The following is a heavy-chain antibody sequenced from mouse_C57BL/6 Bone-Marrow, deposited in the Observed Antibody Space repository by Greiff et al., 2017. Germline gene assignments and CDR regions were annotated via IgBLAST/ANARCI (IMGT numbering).Heavy chain of an antibody. J-gene: IGHJ1*03. V-gene: IGHV1-84*01. CDR1: GYTFTDYY. D-gene: IGHD2-1*01. CDR2: IYPGSGNT. Sequence: VHLVESGPELVKPGASVKISCKASGYTFTDYYMNWVKQRPGQGLEWIGWIYPGSGNTKYNEKFKGKATLTVDPSSSTADMQLSSLTSEDSAVYFCARDGNYWYFDVWGTGTTVTVAS. CDR3: ARDGNYWYFDV.